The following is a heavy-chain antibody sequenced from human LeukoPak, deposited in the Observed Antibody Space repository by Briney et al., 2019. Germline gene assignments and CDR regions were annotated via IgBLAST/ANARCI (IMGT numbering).Heavy chain of an antibody. CDR1: GASISSYY. J-gene: IGHJ4*02. Sequence: PSETLSLTCTVSGASISSYYWSWIRQPPGKGLEWIGYIYYSGNTNYNPSLKSRVTISVDTSKNQFSLKLRSVTAADTAVYYCARHGGWYPYFDYWGQGTLVIVSS. D-gene: IGHD2-15*01. CDR2: IYYSGNT. CDR3: ARHGGWYPYFDY. V-gene: IGHV4-59*08.